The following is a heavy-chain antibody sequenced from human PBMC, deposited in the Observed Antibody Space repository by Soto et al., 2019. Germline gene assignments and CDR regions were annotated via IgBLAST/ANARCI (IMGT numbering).Heavy chain of an antibody. Sequence: PSETLSLTCNISGGPISSFMWNWIRQPAGKGLEWIGYIYYSGSTNYNPSLKSRVTISVDTSKNQFSLKLSSVTAADTAVYYCAREGGVYDSSGPFQHWGQGTRVTVSS. V-gene: IGHV4-59*13. D-gene: IGHD3-22*01. CDR3: AREGGVYDSSGPFQH. J-gene: IGHJ1*01. CDR2: IYYSGST. CDR1: GGPISSFM.